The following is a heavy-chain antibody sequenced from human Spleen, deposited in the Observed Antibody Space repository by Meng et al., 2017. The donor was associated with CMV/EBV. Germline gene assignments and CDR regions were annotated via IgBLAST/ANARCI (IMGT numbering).Heavy chain of an antibody. CDR3: ARDDNWGPDY. Sequence: SCKASGYTFTGHFMQWVRQAPGQGLEWIGWIHPNTGVTNYAQNFQGRVTMTRDTSIRTLYMELSGLRSDDTAMYYCARDDNWGPDYWGQGTLVTVSS. V-gene: IGHV1-2*02. CDR2: IHPNTGVT. D-gene: IGHD7-27*01. J-gene: IGHJ4*02. CDR1: GYTFTGHF.